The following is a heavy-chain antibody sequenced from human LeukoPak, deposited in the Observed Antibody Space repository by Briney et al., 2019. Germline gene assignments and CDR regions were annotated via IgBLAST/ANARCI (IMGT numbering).Heavy chain of an antibody. CDR1: GFTFNGTA. CDR3: TRRHYGDYVVDN. CDR2: IRSKAHRYAT. D-gene: IGHD4-17*01. V-gene: IGHV3-73*01. J-gene: IGHJ4*02. Sequence: GGSLRLSCATSGFTFNGTALHWVRQASGQGLEWVGRIRSKAHRYATAYAASVKGRFTVSRDDSKNMAYLQMNSLKTEDTAVYYCTRRHYGDYVVDNWGQGTLVTVSS.